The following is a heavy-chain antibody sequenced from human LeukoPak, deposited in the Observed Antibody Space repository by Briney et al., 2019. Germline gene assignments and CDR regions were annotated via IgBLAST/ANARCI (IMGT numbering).Heavy chain of an antibody. CDR2: ISSSSSTI. J-gene: IGHJ3*02. Sequence: GGSLRLSGAASGFTFSSYSMNWVRQAPGKGLEWVSYISSSSSTIYYADSVKGRFTISRDNAKNSLYLQMNSLRAEDTAVYYCARDNKATGSAFDIWGQGTMVTVSS. V-gene: IGHV3-48*04. D-gene: IGHD5-12*01. CDR1: GFTFSSYS. CDR3: ARDNKATGSAFDI.